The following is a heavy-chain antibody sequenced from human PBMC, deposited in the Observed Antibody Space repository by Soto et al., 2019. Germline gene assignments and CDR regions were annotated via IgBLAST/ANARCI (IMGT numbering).Heavy chain of an antibody. CDR1: GFTFSVYY. CDR2: IKQDGSEK. CDR3: AREGDFWSGYQHDY. J-gene: IGHJ4*02. Sequence: GGSLRLSCAASGFTFSVYYMSWVRQAPGKGLEWVAIIKQDGSEKYYVDSVKGRFTISRDNAKNSLYLQMNYLGAEDTAVYYCAREGDFWSGYQHDYWGQGTLVTVSS. D-gene: IGHD3-3*01. V-gene: IGHV3-7*01.